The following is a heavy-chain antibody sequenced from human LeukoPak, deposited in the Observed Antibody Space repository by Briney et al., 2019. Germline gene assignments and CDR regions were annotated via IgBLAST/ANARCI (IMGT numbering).Heavy chain of an antibody. CDR1: GFSFSSYG. D-gene: IGHD4-17*01. J-gene: IGHJ4*02. Sequence: PGRSLRLSCSASGFSFSSYGMHWVRQAPGKGLEWVAVIWHDGSHQYYADSEKGRFTISRDNSRNTVYLQMDRLRVEDTAVYYCARDATEYGDSLFDWWGQGTLVTVSS. V-gene: IGHV3-33*01. CDR3: ARDATEYGDSLFDW. CDR2: IWHDGSHQ.